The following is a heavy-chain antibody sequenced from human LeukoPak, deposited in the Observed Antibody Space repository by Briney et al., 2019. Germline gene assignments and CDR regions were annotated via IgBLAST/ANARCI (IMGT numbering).Heavy chain of an antibody. J-gene: IGHJ6*02. Sequence: SGGSLRLSCAASGFTFSSYSMNWVRQAPGKGLEWVSSISSSSSSYIYYADSVKGRFTISRDSAKNSLYLQMNSLRAEDTAVYYCARDSSDYDPEYYGMDVWGQGTTVTVSS. D-gene: IGHD3-22*01. CDR3: ARDSSDYDPEYYGMDV. CDR1: GFTFSSYS. CDR2: ISSSSSSYI. V-gene: IGHV3-21*01.